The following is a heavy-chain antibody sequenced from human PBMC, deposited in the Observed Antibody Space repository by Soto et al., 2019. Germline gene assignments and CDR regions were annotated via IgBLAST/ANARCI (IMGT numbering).Heavy chain of an antibody. CDR3: AKTITTYGVSSRGRGALLDS. Sequence: GGSLRLSCAASGFTFSVYGMHWVRQAPGKGLEWVAVISHEGSSKHYADSVQGRFTISRDNARNTVSLLMNSLRAEDTAIYYCAKTITTYGVSSRGRGALLDSWGQGTRVTVSS. CDR2: ISHEGSSK. V-gene: IGHV3-30*18. CDR1: GFTFSVYG. J-gene: IGHJ4*02. D-gene: IGHD3-3*01.